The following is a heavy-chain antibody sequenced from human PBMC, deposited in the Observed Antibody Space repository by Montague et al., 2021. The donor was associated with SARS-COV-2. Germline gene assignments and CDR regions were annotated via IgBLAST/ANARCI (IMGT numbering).Heavy chain of an antibody. CDR2: IKHTGFT. CDR1: GGSFSGHF. D-gene: IGHD3-10*01. J-gene: IGHJ4*02. V-gene: IGHV4-34*01. Sequence: SETLSLTCAVYGGSFSGHFWTWVRQSPGKGLEWIGEIKHTGFTNYNPSLKSRVTISMDTSKNQFSLRLTSVTAADTAVYYCARGKDDITVALVVISSSSYFDSWSRGTPVTVSS. CDR3: ARGKDDITVALVVISSSSYFDS.